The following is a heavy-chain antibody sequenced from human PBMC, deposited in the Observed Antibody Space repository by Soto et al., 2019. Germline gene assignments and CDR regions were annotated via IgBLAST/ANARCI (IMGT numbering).Heavy chain of an antibody. CDR1: GFTFSSYA. V-gene: IGHV3-30-3*01. J-gene: IGHJ6*02. CDR3: ARGGDSGYDYIYYYGMDV. CDR2: ISYDGSNK. D-gene: IGHD5-12*01. Sequence: GGSLRLSCAASGFTFSSYAMHWVRQAPGKGLEWVAVISYDGSNKYYADSVKGRFTISRDNSKNTLYLQMNSLRAEDTAVYYCARGGDSGYDYIYYYGMDVWGQGTTVTVSS.